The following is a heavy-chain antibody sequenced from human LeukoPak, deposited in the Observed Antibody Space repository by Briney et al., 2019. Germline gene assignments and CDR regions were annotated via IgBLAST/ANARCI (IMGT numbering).Heavy chain of an antibody. Sequence: SVEGRFTISRDNAKNSLYLQMNSLRAEDTAVYYCARDSGGSSPFDYWGQGTLVTVSS. D-gene: IGHD2-15*01. CDR3: ARDSGGSSPFDY. V-gene: IGHV3-48*03. J-gene: IGHJ4*02.